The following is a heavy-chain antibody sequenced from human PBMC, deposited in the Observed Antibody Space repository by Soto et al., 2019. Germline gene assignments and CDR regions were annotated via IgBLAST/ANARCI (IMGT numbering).Heavy chain of an antibody. Sequence: SQTLSLTCAICGDSVTSNSATWNWIRQSPSRGLEWLGRAYYRSDWYNDYAVAVKSRMTINPDTSKNQFSLQLNSVTPEDTAVYFCAREAAGSFDSWDQGTLVTVSS. V-gene: IGHV6-1*01. CDR2: AYYRSDWYN. CDR3: AREAAGSFDS. CDR1: GDSVTSNSAT. D-gene: IGHD2-15*01. J-gene: IGHJ5*01.